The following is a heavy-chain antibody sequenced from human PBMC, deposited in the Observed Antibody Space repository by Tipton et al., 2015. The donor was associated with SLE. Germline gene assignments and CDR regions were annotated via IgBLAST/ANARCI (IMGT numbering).Heavy chain of an antibody. CDR3: ASVAGTSYNWFDP. D-gene: IGHD6-19*01. CDR2: IYYSGST. J-gene: IGHJ5*02. V-gene: IGHV4-59*01. CDR1: GGSISSYY. Sequence: TLSLTCTVSGGSISSYYWSWIRQPPGKGLEWIGYIYYSGSTKYNPSLKSRVTISVDTSKNQLSLKLSSVTAADTAVYYCASVAGTSYNWFDPWGQGTLVTVSS.